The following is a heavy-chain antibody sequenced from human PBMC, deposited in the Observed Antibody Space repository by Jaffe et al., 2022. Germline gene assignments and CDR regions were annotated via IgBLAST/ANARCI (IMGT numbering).Heavy chain of an antibody. D-gene: IGHD4-17*01. J-gene: IGHJ4*02. V-gene: IGHV3-15*01. Sequence: EVQLVESGGGLVKPGGSLRLSCAASGFTFSNAWMSWVRQAPGKGLEWVGRIKSKTDGGTTDYAAPVKGRFTISRDDSKNTLYLQMNSLKTEDTAVYYCTTVQVLAWYGDYGPASYWGQGTLVTVSS. CDR3: TTVQVLAWYGDYGPASY. CDR2: IKSKTDGGTT. CDR1: GFTFSNAW.